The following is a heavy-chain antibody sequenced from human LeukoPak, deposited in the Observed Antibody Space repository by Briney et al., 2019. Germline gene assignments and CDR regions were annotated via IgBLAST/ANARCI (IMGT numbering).Heavy chain of an antibody. CDR3: ARSTTVVTPVYYYYYYMDV. D-gene: IGHD4-23*01. V-gene: IGHV4-39*01. J-gene: IGHJ6*03. CDR2: IYYSGST. Sequence: SETLSLTCTASGGSNSSSSYYCGWIRQPPGKGLEWIGSIYYSGSTYYNPSLKSRVTISVDTSKNQFSLKLSSVTAADTAVYYCARSTTVVTPVYYYYYYMDVWGKGTTFTVSS. CDR1: GGSNSSSSYY.